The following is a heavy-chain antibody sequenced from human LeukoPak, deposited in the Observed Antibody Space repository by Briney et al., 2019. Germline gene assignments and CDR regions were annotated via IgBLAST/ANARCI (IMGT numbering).Heavy chain of an antibody. D-gene: IGHD3-3*01. Sequence: PGGSQRLSCAASGFTFSDYWMHWVRQAPGKGLVWVSRINTDETRTNYADSVKGRFTISRDNAKNTLYLQMNSLRAEDTAVYYCARVGVGAYYFDYWGQGTLVTVSS. CDR2: INTDETRT. V-gene: IGHV3-74*01. J-gene: IGHJ4*02. CDR1: GFTFSDYW. CDR3: ARVGVGAYYFDY.